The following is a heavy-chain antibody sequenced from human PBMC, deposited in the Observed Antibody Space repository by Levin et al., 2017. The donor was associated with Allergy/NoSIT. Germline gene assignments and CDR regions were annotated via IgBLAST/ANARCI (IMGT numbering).Heavy chain of an antibody. D-gene: IGHD3-10*01. CDR1: GFTFSSYS. Sequence: GESLKISCAASGFTFSSYSMNWVRQAPGKGLEWVSYISSSSSTIYYADSVKGRFTISRDNAKNSLYLQMNSLRAEDTAVYYCARGGDYYYGSGSYIHPVTAIDYWGQGTLVTVSS. J-gene: IGHJ4*02. CDR3: ARGGDYYYGSGSYIHPVTAIDY. V-gene: IGHV3-48*01. CDR2: ISSSSSTI.